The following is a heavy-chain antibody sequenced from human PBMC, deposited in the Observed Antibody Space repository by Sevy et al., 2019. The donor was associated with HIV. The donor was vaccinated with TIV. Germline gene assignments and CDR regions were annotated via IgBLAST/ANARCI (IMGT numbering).Heavy chain of an antibody. D-gene: IGHD6-19*01. J-gene: IGHJ4*02. CDR2: IRSRAKTYAT. V-gene: IGHV3-73*01. CDR3: SSQRTIAVAGDYFDY. CDR1: GFTFTGST. Sequence: QLGGSLRLSCAASGFTFTGSTMYWVRQASGKGLEWVARIRSRAKTYATAYAASVKGRCTISRDDSRNTAYLQMNSLKTEDTAVYYCSSQRTIAVAGDYFDYWGQGTLVTVSS.